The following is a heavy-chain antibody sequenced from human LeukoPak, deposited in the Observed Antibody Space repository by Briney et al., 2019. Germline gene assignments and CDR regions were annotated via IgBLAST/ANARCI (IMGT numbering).Heavy chain of an antibody. V-gene: IGHV4-34*01. CDR1: GGSFSGYY. CDR3: AREVNWGSLSSLDY. Sequence: SETLSLTCAVSGGSFSGYYWSWIRQPPGKGLEWIGEINHSGSTNYNPSLKRRVTISVDTSKNQFSLKLSSVTAADTAVYYCAREVNWGSLSSLDYWGQGTLVTVSS. J-gene: IGHJ4*02. CDR2: INHSGST. D-gene: IGHD7-27*01.